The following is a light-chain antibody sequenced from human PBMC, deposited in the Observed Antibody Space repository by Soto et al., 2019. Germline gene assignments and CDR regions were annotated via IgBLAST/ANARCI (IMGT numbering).Light chain of an antibody. CDR3: QQYGRSPFT. V-gene: IGKV3-20*01. CDR2: GAC. Sequence: EIVLTQSPDTLSLSPGERVTLSCRASQRMTNNFLAWFQQKPGLAPGLLIHGACTRASGVPDRFTGGGSGTDFVLTISRVEPEDFAVYYCQQYGRSPFTFGQGTKLQIK. CDR1: QRMTNNF. J-gene: IGKJ2*01.